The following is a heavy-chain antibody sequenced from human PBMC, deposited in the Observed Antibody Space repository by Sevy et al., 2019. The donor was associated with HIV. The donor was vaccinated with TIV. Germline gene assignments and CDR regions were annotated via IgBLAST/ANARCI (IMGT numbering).Heavy chain of an antibody. V-gene: IGHV3-33*01. CDR1: GFTFSSYG. D-gene: IGHD3-16*01. Sequence: GGSLRLSCAASGFTFSSYGMHWVRQAPGKGLEWVAVIWFDGSKTYYADSVKGRFTISRDIAENTLHLQMNSLRAEDTAVYYCARDLEFYDYGAYGPSFMPDYWGQGTLVTVSS. J-gene: IGHJ4*02. CDR2: IWFDGSKT. CDR3: ARDLEFYDYGAYGPSFMPDY.